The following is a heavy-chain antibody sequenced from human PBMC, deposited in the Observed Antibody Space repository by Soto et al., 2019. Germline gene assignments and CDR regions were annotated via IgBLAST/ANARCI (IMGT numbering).Heavy chain of an antibody. D-gene: IGHD5-12*01. CDR3: AKGGQDGYNFEIDY. V-gene: IGHV3-23*01. Sequence: GGSLRLSCAASGFTFSSYAMSWVRQAPGKGLEWVSAISGSGGSTYYADSVKGRFTISRDNSKNTLYLQMNSLRAEDTAVYYCAKGGQDGYNFEIDYWGQGTLVTVSS. J-gene: IGHJ4*02. CDR1: GFTFSSYA. CDR2: ISGSGGST.